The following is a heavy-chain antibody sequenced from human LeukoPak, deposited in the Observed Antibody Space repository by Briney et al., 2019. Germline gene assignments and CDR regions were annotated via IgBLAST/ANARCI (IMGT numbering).Heavy chain of an antibody. Sequence: GASVKVSCKASGYTFIGYYMHWVRQPPGQGLEWMGWINPNSGCTNYAQKFQGRVTMTRDTSISTAYMELRRMRSDDTDVYACERGAVSKFWFDPWGQGTLVTVSS. D-gene: IGHD4-11*01. CDR1: GYTFIGYY. V-gene: IGHV1-2*02. CDR2: INPNSGCT. J-gene: IGHJ5*02. CDR3: ERGAVSKFWFDP.